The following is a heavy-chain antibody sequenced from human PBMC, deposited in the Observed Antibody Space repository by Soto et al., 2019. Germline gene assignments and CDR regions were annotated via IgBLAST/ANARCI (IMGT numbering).Heavy chain of an antibody. J-gene: IGHJ5*02. CDR1: GGSISSYY. CDR2: IYYSGST. CDR3: ARARQYCSSSSCYLDP. D-gene: IGHD2-2*01. Sequence: ETLSLTCTVSGGSISSYYWSWIRQPPGKGLEWIGYIYYSGSTNYNPSLKSRVTISVDTSKNQFSLKLSSVTAADTAVYYCARARQYCSSSSCYLDPWGQGALVTVSS. V-gene: IGHV4-59*01.